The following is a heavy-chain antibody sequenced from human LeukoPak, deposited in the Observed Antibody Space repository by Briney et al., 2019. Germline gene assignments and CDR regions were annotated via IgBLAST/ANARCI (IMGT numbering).Heavy chain of an antibody. J-gene: IGHJ4*02. CDR3: ARGGRFTMVRGVIINRSVDY. D-gene: IGHD3-10*01. CDR2: INHSGST. Sequence: SETLSLTCSVSGGSISSSSYFWSWIRQPPGKGLEWIGEINHSGSTNYNPSLKSRVTISVDTSKNQFSLKLSSVTAADTAVYYCARGGRFTMVRGVIINRSVDYWGQGTLVTVSS. V-gene: IGHV4-39*07. CDR1: GGSISSSSYF.